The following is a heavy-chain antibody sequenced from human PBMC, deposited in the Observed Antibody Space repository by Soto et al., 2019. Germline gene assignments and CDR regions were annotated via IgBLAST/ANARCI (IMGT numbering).Heavy chain of an antibody. CDR3: ARRIPFGYGMDV. D-gene: IGHD2-21*01. CDR2: ITSNGGNT. V-gene: IGHV3-64*01. CDR1: GFTFSSYA. J-gene: IGHJ6*02. Sequence: EVQLVESGGCLVQPGGSLRLSCAASGFTFSSYAMHWVRQAPGKGLEYFSAITSNGGNTDYASSVKGRFTISRDNSKNTLYLQMGSLRAEDMAVYYCARRIPFGYGMDVWGQGTTVTVSS.